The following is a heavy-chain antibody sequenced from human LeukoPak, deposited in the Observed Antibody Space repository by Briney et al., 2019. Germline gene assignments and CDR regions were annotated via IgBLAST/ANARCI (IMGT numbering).Heavy chain of an antibody. D-gene: IGHD3-22*01. CDR3: AKGYDSSNNFSSS. J-gene: IGHJ5*02. Sequence: GESLKISCNASGYSFTTYWIGWVRQMPGRGLEWMGIIYPGDSDTRYSPSFQGQVTISADKSINTAYLQWSSLKVSDTAMYYCAKGYDSSNNFSSSWGQGTLVTVSS. V-gene: IGHV5-51*01. CDR1: GYSFTTYW. CDR2: IYPGDSDT.